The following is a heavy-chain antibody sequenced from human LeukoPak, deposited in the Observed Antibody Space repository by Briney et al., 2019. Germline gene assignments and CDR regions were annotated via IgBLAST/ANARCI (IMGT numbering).Heavy chain of an antibody. CDR1: GGSISGSGYY. CDR3: ARVWSSRKAFDI. D-gene: IGHD3-16*01. V-gene: IGHV4-39*01. CDR2: IYYTGST. J-gene: IGHJ3*02. Sequence: SETLSLTCSVSGGSISGSGYYWAWIRQPPGKGLEWIGSIYYTGSTHYNSSLKSRVTMSVDTSKNQFSLKLSSVTAADTAVYYCARVWSSRKAFDIWGQGTMVTVSS.